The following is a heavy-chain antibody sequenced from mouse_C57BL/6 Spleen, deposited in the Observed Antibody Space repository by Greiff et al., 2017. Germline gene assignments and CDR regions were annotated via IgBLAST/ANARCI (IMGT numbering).Heavy chain of an antibody. J-gene: IGHJ4*01. CDR3: AREIYYYGSSYETGAMDY. D-gene: IGHD1-1*01. V-gene: IGHV5-17*01. CDR1: GFTFSDYG. CDR2: ISSGSSTL. Sequence: EVKVVESGGGLVKPGGSLKLSCAASGFTFSDYGMHWVRQAPEKGLEWVAYISSGSSTLYYADTVKGRFTISRDNAKNTLFLQMTSLRSEDTAMYYCAREIYYYGSSYETGAMDYWGQGTSVTVSS.